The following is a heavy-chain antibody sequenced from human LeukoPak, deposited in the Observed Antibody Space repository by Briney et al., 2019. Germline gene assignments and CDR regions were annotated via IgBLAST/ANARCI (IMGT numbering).Heavy chain of an antibody. CDR2: IWYDGNNK. CDR3: ASPKELGEFPSFQY. CDR1: GFTFSNYG. Sequence: GGSLRLSCAASGFTFSNYGMHWVRQAPGKGLEWVAVIWYDGNNKYYADSVKGRFTISRDNSKNTLYLQMNSLRAEDTAVYYCASPKELGEFPSFQYWGQGTLVSVSS. V-gene: IGHV3-33*01. D-gene: IGHD3-10*01. J-gene: IGHJ4*02.